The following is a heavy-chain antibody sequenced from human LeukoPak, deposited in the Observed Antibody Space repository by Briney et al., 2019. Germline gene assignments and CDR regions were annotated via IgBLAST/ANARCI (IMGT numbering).Heavy chain of an antibody. V-gene: IGHV3-74*01. CDR3: VADLGDYADF. Sequence: GGSLRLSCAVSGFTFSSYWMHWVRQAPGKGLVWVSRIKTDGTYTSNADSVKGRFTISRDNAKSTLYLQMNSLRVEDTAVYYCVADLGDYADFWGQGTLVTVSS. CDR2: IKTDGTYT. CDR1: GFTFSSYW. J-gene: IGHJ4*02.